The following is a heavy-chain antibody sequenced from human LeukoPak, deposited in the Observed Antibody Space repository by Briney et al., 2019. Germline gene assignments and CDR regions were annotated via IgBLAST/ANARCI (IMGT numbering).Heavy chain of an antibody. Sequence: SETLSLTCTVSGGSVSSSSYYWGWIRQPPGKGLEWIGSIYYSGSTYYNPSLKSRVTISVDTSKNQFSLKLSFVTAADTAVYYCALLRYFDWLLYWDYWGQGTLVTVSS. V-gene: IGHV4-39*01. J-gene: IGHJ4*02. CDR2: IYYSGST. D-gene: IGHD3-9*01. CDR3: ALLRYFDWLLYWDY. CDR1: GGSVSSSSYY.